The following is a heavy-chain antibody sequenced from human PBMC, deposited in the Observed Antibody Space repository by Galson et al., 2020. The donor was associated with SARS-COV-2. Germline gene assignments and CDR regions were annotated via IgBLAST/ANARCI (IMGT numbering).Heavy chain of an antibody. Sequence: TGRSLRLSCAASAFPFSSYAIHWVRQAPGKGLKWVPVISYDGSKKYYADSVKGRFTISTDNSKNTLYLHMNSLRAEDTAVYYCAYGSGSSFDYWGQGTLVTVAS. D-gene: IGHD3-10*01. CDR3: AYGSGSSFDY. CDR1: AFPFSSYA. J-gene: IGHJ4*02. CDR2: ISYDGSKK. V-gene: IGHV3-30-3*01.